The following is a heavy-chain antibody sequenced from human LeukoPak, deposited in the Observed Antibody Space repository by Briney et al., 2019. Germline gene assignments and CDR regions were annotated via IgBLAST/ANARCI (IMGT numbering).Heavy chain of an antibody. CDR3: ARDLAWGAFDY. J-gene: IGHJ4*02. CDR2: ISPRGGGT. D-gene: IGHD7-27*01. CDR1: GFTFSNHG. V-gene: IGHV3-23*01. Sequence: GGSLRLSCAASGFTFSNHGMNWVRQAPGKGLEWLSGISPRGGGTYYADSVQGRFTISRDDSKNTLSLQMNSLRVEDTAVYYCARDLAWGAFDYWGQGTLVTVSS.